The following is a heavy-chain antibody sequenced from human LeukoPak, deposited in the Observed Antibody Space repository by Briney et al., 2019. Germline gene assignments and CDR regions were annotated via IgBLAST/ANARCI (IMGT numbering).Heavy chain of an antibody. J-gene: IGHJ5*02. Sequence: ASVTVSCKASGYTLTNDYMHWVRQAPGQGLEWMGIINPSDGSTGYAQKFQGRVTMTRDTSTSTVYMDLNSLRSDDTAVYYCARGFCSSTSCYAFWFDPWGQGTLVTVSS. V-gene: IGHV1-46*01. CDR3: ARGFCSSTSCYAFWFDP. CDR2: INPSDGST. CDR1: GYTLTNDY. D-gene: IGHD2-2*01.